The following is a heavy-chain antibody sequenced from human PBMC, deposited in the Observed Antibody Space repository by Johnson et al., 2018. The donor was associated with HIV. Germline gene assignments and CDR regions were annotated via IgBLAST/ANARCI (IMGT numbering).Heavy chain of an antibody. J-gene: IGHJ3*02. V-gene: IGHV3-7*04. CDR3: ARERDTMGRYSGSYGAFDS. CDR2: IKQDGSEK. CDR1: GFTFSSYW. D-gene: IGHD1-26*01. Sequence: VQLVESGGGLVQPGGSLRLSCAASGFTFSSYWMSWVRQAPGKGLEWVATIKQDGSEKYYVDSVKGRFTISRDNAKNSLYLQRNSLRAEDKAVYYCARERDTMGRYSGSYGAFDSWGQGTMVTVSS.